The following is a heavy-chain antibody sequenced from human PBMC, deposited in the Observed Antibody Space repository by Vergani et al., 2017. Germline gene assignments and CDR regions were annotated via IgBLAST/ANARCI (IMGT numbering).Heavy chain of an antibody. CDR1: GFTFSSYS. J-gene: IGHJ4*02. D-gene: IGHD3-22*01. CDR2: ISSSSSYI. V-gene: IGHV3-21*04. CDR3: AKDLRAVSRAEVTMTDY. Sequence: EVQLVESGGGLVKRGGSLRLSCAASGFTFSSYSMNWVRQAPGKGLEWVSSISSSSSYIHYSDSLKGRFTISRDNAKSSLYLQMNSLRAEDTAVYYCAKDLRAVSRAEVTMTDYWGQGTLVTVSS.